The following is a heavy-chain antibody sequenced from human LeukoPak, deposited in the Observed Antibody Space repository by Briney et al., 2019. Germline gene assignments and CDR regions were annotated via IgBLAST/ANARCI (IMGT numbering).Heavy chain of an antibody. Sequence: GGSLRLSCAASGFTFGSYSMDWVRQAPGKGLEWVSYISSSSSTIYYADSVKGRFTISRGNAKNSLYLQMNSLRAEDTAVYYCARDPGNTIFGVDDAFDIWGQGTMVTVSS. CDR3: ARDPGNTIFGVDDAFDI. D-gene: IGHD3-3*01. J-gene: IGHJ3*02. CDR2: ISSSSSTI. CDR1: GFTFGSYS. V-gene: IGHV3-48*01.